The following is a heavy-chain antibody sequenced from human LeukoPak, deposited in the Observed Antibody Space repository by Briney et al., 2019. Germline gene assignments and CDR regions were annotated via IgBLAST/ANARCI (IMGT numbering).Heavy chain of an antibody. Sequence: GASVKVSCKASGYTFTSYDINWVRQATGQGLEWMGGIIPIFGTANYAQKFQGRVTITADESTSTAYMELSSLRSEDTAVYYCARICGGDCYSRSFDYWGQGTLVTVSS. CDR1: GYTFTSYD. J-gene: IGHJ4*02. V-gene: IGHV1-69*13. D-gene: IGHD2-21*01. CDR3: ARICGGDCYSRSFDY. CDR2: IIPIFGTA.